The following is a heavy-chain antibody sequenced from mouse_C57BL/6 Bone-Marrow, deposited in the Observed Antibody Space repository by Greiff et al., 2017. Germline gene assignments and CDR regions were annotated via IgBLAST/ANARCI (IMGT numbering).Heavy chain of an antibody. V-gene: IGHV1-5*01. Sequence: EVQLQQSGTVLARPGASVKMSCKTSGYTFTSYWIGAIYPGNSDTSYNQKFKGKAKLTAVTSASTAYMELSSLTNEDSAVDYCTKVYGSSLRDYWGQGTTLTVSS. J-gene: IGHJ2*01. D-gene: IGHD1-1*01. CDR1: GYTFTSYW. CDR3: TKVYGSSLRDY. CDR2: IYPGNSDT.